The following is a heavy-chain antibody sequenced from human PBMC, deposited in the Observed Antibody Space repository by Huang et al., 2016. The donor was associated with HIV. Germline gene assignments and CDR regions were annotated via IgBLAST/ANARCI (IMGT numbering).Heavy chain of an antibody. J-gene: IGHJ4*02. Sequence: QVQLEQWGAGLLKASETLSLTCAVYGGSFSGYYWNWLRQAPGKGLEWVGEINHSGNTNYNPSLKGRVNMSVDTSKSQFSLYLTSLSAADTGTYFCARRYNSRRDYWGRGTLVTV. CDR1: GGSFSGYY. D-gene: IGHD3-22*01. V-gene: IGHV4-34*02. CDR2: INHSGNT. CDR3: ARRYNSRRDY.